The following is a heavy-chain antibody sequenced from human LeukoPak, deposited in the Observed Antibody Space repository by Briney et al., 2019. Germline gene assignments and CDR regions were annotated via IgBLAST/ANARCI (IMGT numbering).Heavy chain of an antibody. Sequence: PGESLKISCQGSGYKFTNYWIGWVRQMPGKGLEWMAIIYPGDSRTKYSPSFQGQVTISADKSINTTYLRWSSLRASDTATYYCASFGESSKNSFDIWGQGTMVTVSS. CDR3: ASFGESSKNSFDI. J-gene: IGHJ3*02. V-gene: IGHV5-51*01. CDR2: IYPGDSRT. D-gene: IGHD3-10*01. CDR1: GYKFTNYW.